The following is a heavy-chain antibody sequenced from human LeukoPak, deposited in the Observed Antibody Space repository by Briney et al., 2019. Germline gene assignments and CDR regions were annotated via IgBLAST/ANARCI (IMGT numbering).Heavy chain of an antibody. D-gene: IGHD3-10*01. CDR1: GFNFSNHD. CDR3: TRWDGFGDS. V-gene: IGHV3-23*01. J-gene: IGHJ4*02. CDR2: IGRRGTPT. Sequence: GGTLRLSCAASGFNFSNHDMSWVRQAPGKGLEWVSGIGRRGTPTFYIDSVRGRFTISRDISKNTVYLQMNSLRADDTAIYYCTRWDGFGDSWGQGTLVTVSS.